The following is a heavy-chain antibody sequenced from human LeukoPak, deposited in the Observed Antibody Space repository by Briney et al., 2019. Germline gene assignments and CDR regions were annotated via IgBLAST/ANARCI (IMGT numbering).Heavy chain of an antibody. D-gene: IGHD3-22*01. CDR3: ARSSRGYYSVPDY. V-gene: IGHV5-51*01. CDR2: IYPGDSDT. J-gene: IGHJ4*02. CDR1: GYSFTSYW. Sequence: GESLKISCKGSGYSFTSYWIGWVRQMPGKGLEWMGIIYPGDSDTRYSPSFQGHVSISADKSNSTAYLQWSSLQASDTAMYYCARSSRGYYSVPDYWGQGTLVTVSS.